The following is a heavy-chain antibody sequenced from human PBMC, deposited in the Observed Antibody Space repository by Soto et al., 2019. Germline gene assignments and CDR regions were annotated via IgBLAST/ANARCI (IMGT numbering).Heavy chain of an antibody. CDR1: GGSISSGDYY. CDR3: ARGPPTGPEYD. J-gene: IGHJ4*02. Sequence: QVQLQESGPGLVKPSQTLSLTCTVSGGSISSGDYYWSWIRQPPGKGLEWIGYIYYSGTTYYNPSLKSRVTISVDTSQSQFSLKLGSVTAADTAVYCCARGPPTGPEYDWGQGTLVTVSS. CDR2: IYYSGTT. V-gene: IGHV4-30-4*01. D-gene: IGHD3-16*01.